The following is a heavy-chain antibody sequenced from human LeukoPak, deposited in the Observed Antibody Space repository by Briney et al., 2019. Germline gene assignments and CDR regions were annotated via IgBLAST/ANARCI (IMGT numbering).Heavy chain of an antibody. CDR3: ARAPSAGNFVLYYFDY. V-gene: IGHV3-48*01. D-gene: IGHD3-16*02. J-gene: IGHJ4*02. CDR1: GFTFSSYA. Sequence: GGSLRLSCAASGFTFSSYAMHWVRQAPGKGLEWVSYISSTSTTIYYAGSVKGRFTISRDNAKNSLYLQMNSLRAEDTAEYYCARAPSAGNFVLYYFDYWGQGTLVTVSS. CDR2: ISSTSTTI.